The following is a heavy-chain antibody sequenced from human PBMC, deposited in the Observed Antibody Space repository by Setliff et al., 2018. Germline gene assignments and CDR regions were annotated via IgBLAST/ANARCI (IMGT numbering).Heavy chain of an antibody. J-gene: IGHJ4*02. D-gene: IGHD4-17*01. CDR2: IPHSGST. CDR3: AGGRRYDYGWDFDY. V-gene: IGHV4-38-2*02. Sequence: SETLSLTCTVSGYSISSGHYWGWIRQPPGKGLEWIGSIPHSGSTYYNPSLRSRVTISLDTSKNQFSPKLTSVTAADTAVYYCAGGRRYDYGWDFDYWGQGTQVTVSS. CDR1: GYSISSGHY.